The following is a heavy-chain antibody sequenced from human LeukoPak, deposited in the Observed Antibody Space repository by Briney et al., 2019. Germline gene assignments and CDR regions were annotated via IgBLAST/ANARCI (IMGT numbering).Heavy chain of an antibody. CDR1: GGSFSGYY. J-gene: IGHJ4*02. CDR3: ARIYSSSHDY. CDR2: INHSGST. Sequence: SETLSLTCAVYGGSFSGYYWSWIRQPPGKGLEWIGEINHSGSTNYNPSLKSRVTISVDTSKNQFSLKLSSVTAADTAVYYCARIYSSSHDYWGQGTLVTVSS. D-gene: IGHD6-13*01. V-gene: IGHV4-34*01.